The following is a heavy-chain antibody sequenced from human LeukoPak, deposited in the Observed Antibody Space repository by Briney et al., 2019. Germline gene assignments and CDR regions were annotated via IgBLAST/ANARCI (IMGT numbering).Heavy chain of an antibody. Sequence: PGGSLRLSCAASGFTFSSYGIHWVRQAPGKGLEWVAVTSFDGTKKYYTESVKGRFTISRDNSKNTLHLQMNSLRAEDTAVYYCAKGEGENWGQGTLVTVSS. CDR2: TSFDGTKK. CDR3: AKGEGEN. J-gene: IGHJ4*02. V-gene: IGHV3-30*18. D-gene: IGHD3-16*01. CDR1: GFTFSSYG.